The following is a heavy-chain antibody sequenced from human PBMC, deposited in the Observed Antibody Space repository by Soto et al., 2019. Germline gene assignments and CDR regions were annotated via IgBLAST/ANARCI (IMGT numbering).Heavy chain of an antibody. CDR3: ARGIGYYYDSSGYYYGWFDP. D-gene: IGHD3-22*01. J-gene: IGHJ5*02. CDR2: ISAYNGNT. CDR1: GYTFTSYG. Sequence: ASVKVSCQASGYTFTSYGISWVRQAHGQGLELMGWISAYNGNTNYAQKLQGRVTMTTDTSTSTAYMELRSLRSDDTAVYYCARGIGYYYDSSGYYYGWFDPWGQGTLVTVSS. V-gene: IGHV1-18*01.